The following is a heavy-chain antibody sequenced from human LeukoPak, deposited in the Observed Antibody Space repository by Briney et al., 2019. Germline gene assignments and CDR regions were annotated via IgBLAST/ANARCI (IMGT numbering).Heavy chain of an antibody. CDR3: AKTIAAAGPRDAFDI. CDR2: ISNDGSNK. J-gene: IGHJ3*02. Sequence: GGSLRLSCAASGFTFRTYGMHWVRQAPGKGLEWVAVISNDGSNKYYADSVKGRFTISRDNSKNTLYLQMNSLRAEDTAVYYCAKTIAAAGPRDAFDIWGQGTMVTVSS. CDR1: GFTFRTYG. D-gene: IGHD6-13*01. V-gene: IGHV3-30*18.